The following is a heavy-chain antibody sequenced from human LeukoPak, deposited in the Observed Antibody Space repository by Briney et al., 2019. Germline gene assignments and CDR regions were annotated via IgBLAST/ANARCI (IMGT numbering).Heavy chain of an antibody. CDR2: IWGDDRAK. Sequence: GGSLRLSCAASGFTFSSYWMSWVRQAPGEGREGVAFIWGDDRAKYYADSVKGRFTISRDKSKDTLYLQMNSLRAEDTAVYYCARCVWFGPRDAFDIWGQGTMVTVSS. CDR1: GFTFSSYW. CDR3: ARCVWFGPRDAFDI. V-gene: IGHV3-33*08. J-gene: IGHJ3*02. D-gene: IGHD3-10*01.